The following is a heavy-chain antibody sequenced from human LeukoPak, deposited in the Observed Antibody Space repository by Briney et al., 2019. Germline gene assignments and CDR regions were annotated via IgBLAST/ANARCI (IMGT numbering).Heavy chain of an antibody. J-gene: IGHJ4*02. V-gene: IGHV1-8*01. CDR2: MNPNSGNT. Sequence: ASVKVSCKASGYTFTSYDIIWVRQATGQGLEWMGWMNPNSGNTGYAQKFQGRVTMTRNTSISTAYMELSSLRSEDTAVYYCARMSGEWLRSKTVDYWGQGTLVTVSS. CDR3: ARMSGEWLRSKTVDY. CDR1: GYTFTSYD. D-gene: IGHD5-12*01.